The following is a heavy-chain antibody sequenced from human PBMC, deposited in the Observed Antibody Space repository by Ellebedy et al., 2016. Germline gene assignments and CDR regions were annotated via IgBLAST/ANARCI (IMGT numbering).Heavy chain of an antibody. CDR1: GFTFSDYY. Sequence: GGSLRLSXAASGFTFSDYYMSWIRQAPGKGLEWVSYISSSSSYTNYADSVKGRFTISRDNAKNTLYLQMNSLRAEDTAVYYCAKDHWFRVDYDILTGYYSGFDYWGQGTLVTVSS. CDR2: ISSSSSYT. J-gene: IGHJ4*02. D-gene: IGHD3-9*01. CDR3: AKDHWFRVDYDILTGYYSGFDY. V-gene: IGHV3-11*06.